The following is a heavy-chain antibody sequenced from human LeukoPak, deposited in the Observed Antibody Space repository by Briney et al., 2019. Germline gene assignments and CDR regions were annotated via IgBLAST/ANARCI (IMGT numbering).Heavy chain of an antibody. J-gene: IGHJ3*02. CDR2: ISYDGNNI. CDR1: GFTFSSYG. V-gene: IGHV3-30*18. Sequence: GGSLRLSCAASGFTFSSYGMHWVRQAPGRGLEWVAVISYDGNNIYYGDSAKGRFTISRDNSKNTLYLQMNSLRAEDTAVYYCAKDHSRGAFDIWGQGTMVTVSS. D-gene: IGHD2-15*01. CDR3: AKDHSRGAFDI.